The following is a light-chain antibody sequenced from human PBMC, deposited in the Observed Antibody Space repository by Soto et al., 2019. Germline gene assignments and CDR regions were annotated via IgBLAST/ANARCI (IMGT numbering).Light chain of an antibody. CDR1: QSVSSSY. Sequence: EIVLTHSPGTLSLSPCERATLSCSASQSVSSSYLAWYQQKPGQAPRLLIFGASSRATGIPDRFSGSGSGTDFSLTISRLAPEDFAVYYCQQYGSSPRTFGQGTKVDI. CDR3: QQYGSSPRT. J-gene: IGKJ1*01. V-gene: IGKV3-20*01. CDR2: GAS.